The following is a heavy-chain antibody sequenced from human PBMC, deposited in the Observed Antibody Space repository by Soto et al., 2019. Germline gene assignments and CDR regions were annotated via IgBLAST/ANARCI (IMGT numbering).Heavy chain of an antibody. D-gene: IGHD3-10*01. CDR1: GYTFTGYY. V-gene: IGHV1-2*04. Sequence: ASVKVSCKASGYTFTGYYMHWVRQAPGQGLEWMGWINPNSGGTNYAQKFQGWVTMTRDTSISTAYMELSRLRSDDTAVYYCARSTMVRGVIISSYYMDVWGKGTTVTVS. J-gene: IGHJ6*03. CDR2: INPNSGGT. CDR3: ARSTMVRGVIISSYYMDV.